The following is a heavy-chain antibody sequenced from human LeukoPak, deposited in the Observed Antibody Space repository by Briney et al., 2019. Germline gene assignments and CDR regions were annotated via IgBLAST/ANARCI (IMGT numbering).Heavy chain of an antibody. J-gene: IGHJ4*02. Sequence: GGSLRLSCAASGFTFSSNAMSWVRQAPGKGLEWVSVIVGNGGRTYYADSVNGRFTISRDNSKNTLSLQMNSLRAEGTAVYYCAKDAVAPGSSGDYFDYWGQGTLVTVSS. CDR2: IVGNGGRT. CDR1: GFTFSSNA. D-gene: IGHD3-10*01. V-gene: IGHV3-23*01. CDR3: AKDAVAPGSSGDYFDY.